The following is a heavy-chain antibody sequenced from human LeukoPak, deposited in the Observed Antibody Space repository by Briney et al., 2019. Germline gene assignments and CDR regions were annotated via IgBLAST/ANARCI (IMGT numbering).Heavy chain of an antibody. J-gene: IGHJ4*02. CDR1: GFTFSSYG. CDR2: ISYDGSNK. Sequence: GGSLRLSCAASGFTFSSYGMHWVRQAPGKGLEWVAVISYDGSNKYYADSVKGRFTISRDNSKNTLYLQMNSLRAEDTAVYYCARVLIVIIPAGLDYWGQGTLVTVSS. CDR3: ARVLIVIIPAGLDY. D-gene: IGHD2-2*01. V-gene: IGHV3-30*03.